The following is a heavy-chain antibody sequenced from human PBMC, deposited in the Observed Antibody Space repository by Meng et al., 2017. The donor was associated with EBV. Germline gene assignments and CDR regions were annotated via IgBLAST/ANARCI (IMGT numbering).Heavy chain of an antibody. J-gene: IGHJ5*02. D-gene: IGHD4-11*01. V-gene: IGHV4-61*01. Sequence: QVQLQESGPGLVKPSEXLSLTCTXSGGSVNNESYYWGWIRQSPGKGLEYIGYIYYTGSTNYNSSLKSRVTISLDKSKNQFSLKLTSLTAADTAIYYCARGDYTNYPRWFDPWGQGTLVTVSS. CDR1: GGSVNNESYY. CDR2: IYYTGST. CDR3: ARGDYTNYPRWFDP.